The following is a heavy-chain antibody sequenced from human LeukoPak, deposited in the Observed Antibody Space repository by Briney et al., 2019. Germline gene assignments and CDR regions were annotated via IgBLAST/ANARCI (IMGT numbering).Heavy chain of an antibody. CDR3: VGSSSRNNWFDP. J-gene: IGHJ5*02. Sequence: PSETLSLTCTVSGGSISSHYWSWIRQPPGKGLEWIVYIYYSGSTNYNPSLKSRVTIAVDTSKNQFSLKLSSVTAADTAVYYCVGSSSRNNWFDPWGQGTLVTVSS. CDR1: GGSISSHY. V-gene: IGHV4-59*11. D-gene: IGHD6-13*01. CDR2: IYYSGST.